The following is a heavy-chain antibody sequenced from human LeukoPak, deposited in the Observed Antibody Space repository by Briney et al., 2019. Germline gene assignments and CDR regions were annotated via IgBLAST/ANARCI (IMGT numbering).Heavy chain of an antibody. CDR2: INHSGST. Sequence: SETLSLTCAVYGGSFSGYYWSWIRQPPGKGLEWIGEINHSGSTNYNPSLKSRVTISVDTSKNQFSLKLSSVTAADTAVYYCARLFRRDGYNKIDYWGQGTLVTVSS. J-gene: IGHJ4*02. CDR1: GGSFSGYY. V-gene: IGHV4-34*01. CDR3: ARLFRRDGYNKIDY. D-gene: IGHD5-24*01.